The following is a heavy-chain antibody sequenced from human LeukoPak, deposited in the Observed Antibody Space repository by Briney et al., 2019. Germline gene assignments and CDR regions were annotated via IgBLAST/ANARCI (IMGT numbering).Heavy chain of an antibody. J-gene: IGHJ3*02. CDR2: ISSIGGST. V-gene: IGHV3-23*01. Sequence: GGSLRLSCAASQFTFSSYAMSWVRQAPGKGLEWVSGISSIGGSTVYADSVQGRFTISRDNSKNTLYLQMNSLRAEDTAVYYCARAYGGAFDIWGQGTMVTVSS. CDR3: ARAYGGAFDI. CDR1: QFTFSSYA. D-gene: IGHD4/OR15-4a*01.